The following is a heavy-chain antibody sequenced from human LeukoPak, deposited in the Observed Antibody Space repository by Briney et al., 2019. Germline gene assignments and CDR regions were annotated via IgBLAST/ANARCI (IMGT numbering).Heavy chain of an antibody. CDR3: ARDLPDYDFWSGSGGYYFDY. CDR2: INPSGGST. D-gene: IGHD3-3*01. V-gene: IGHV1-46*01. Sequence: ASVKVSCKASGYXFTSYYIHWVRQAPGQGLEWMGIINPSGGSTSYAQKFQGRVTMTRDTSTSTVYMELSSLRSEDTAVYYCARDLPDYDFWSGSGGYYFDYWGQGTLVTVSS. CDR1: GYXFTSYY. J-gene: IGHJ4*02.